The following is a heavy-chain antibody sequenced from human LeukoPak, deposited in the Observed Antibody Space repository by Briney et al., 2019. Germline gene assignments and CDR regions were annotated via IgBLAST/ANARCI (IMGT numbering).Heavy chain of an antibody. CDR3: ARAPRGYSSYYFDY. D-gene: IGHD5-18*01. CDR2: VWFDGNMK. CDR1: GFTFQNYG. Sequence: PGGSLRLSCAASGFTFQNYGMHWVRQAPGKGLEWVAVVWFDGNMKKYADSVKGRFTISRDNPTNTVSLQMNSLRAKHTAVYYCARAPRGYSSYYFDYWGQGILVTVSS. J-gene: IGHJ4*02. V-gene: IGHV3-33*01.